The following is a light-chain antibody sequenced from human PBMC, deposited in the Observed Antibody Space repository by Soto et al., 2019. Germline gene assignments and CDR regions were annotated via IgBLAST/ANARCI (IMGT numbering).Light chain of an antibody. CDR2: EGN. CDR1: SSDVGSYNL. Sequence: QSAPTQPASVSGSPGQSITISCTGSSSDVGSYNLVSWYQQHPGKAPKLMIYEGNKRPSGVSNRFSGSKSGNTASLTISGLQAEDEADYYCCSYASSTTIFGGGTKVTVL. CDR3: CSYASSTTI. J-gene: IGLJ2*01. V-gene: IGLV2-23*03.